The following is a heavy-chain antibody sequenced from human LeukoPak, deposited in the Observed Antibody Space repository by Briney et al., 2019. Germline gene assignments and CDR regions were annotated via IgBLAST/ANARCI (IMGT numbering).Heavy chain of an antibody. V-gene: IGHV1-2*02. D-gene: IGHD3-9*01. Sequence: GASVKVSCKASGYTFTGYYMHWVRQAPGQGLEWMGWINPNSGGTNYAQKFQGRVTMTRDTSISTAYMELSRLRSDDTAVYYCARGSGLTGLMYYFDYWGQGTTVTVSS. CDR1: GYTFTGYY. CDR3: ARGSGLTGLMYYFDY. J-gene: IGHJ4*03. CDR2: INPNSGGT.